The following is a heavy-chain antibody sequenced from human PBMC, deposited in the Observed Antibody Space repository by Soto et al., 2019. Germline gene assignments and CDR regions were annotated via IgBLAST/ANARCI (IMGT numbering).Heavy chain of an antibody. CDR3: ARDWRGAEGFDP. Sequence: GASVKVSCKASGGTFSSSAFSWVRQAPGQGLEWMGGIMPLFRTPDYAQKFQGRVTITADESTSTAYMELSSLRSEDTGVYFCARDWRGAEGFDPWGQGTLVTVS. CDR1: GGTFSSSA. V-gene: IGHV1-69*13. CDR2: IMPLFRTP. D-gene: IGHD3-3*01. J-gene: IGHJ5*02.